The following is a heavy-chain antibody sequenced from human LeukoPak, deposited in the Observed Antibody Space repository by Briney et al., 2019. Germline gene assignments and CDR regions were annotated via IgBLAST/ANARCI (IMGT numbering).Heavy chain of an antibody. CDR1: GGSISSYY. J-gene: IGHJ4*02. CDR2: VHYSGST. CDR3: ARGILGFGELSPLNY. D-gene: IGHD3-10*01. Sequence: SETLSLTCTVSGGSISSYYWNWIRQPPGKGLEWIGYVHYSGSTNYNPSLMSRVTISVDTSKNQFSLKLNSVTAADTAVYYCARGILGFGELSPLNYWGQGTLVTVSS. V-gene: IGHV4-59*01.